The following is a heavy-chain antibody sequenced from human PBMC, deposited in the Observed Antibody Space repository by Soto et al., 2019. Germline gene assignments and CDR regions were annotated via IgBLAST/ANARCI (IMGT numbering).Heavy chain of an antibody. CDR3: AKAGSEYQMHYYYYGMDV. Sequence: GVSLRLSCAASGFTFSSYAMSWVRQAPGKGLEWVSAISGSGGSTYYADSVKGRFTISRDNSKNTLYLQMNSLRAEDTAVYYCAKAGSEYQMHYYYYGMDVWGQGTTVIVSS. J-gene: IGHJ6*02. V-gene: IGHV3-23*01. D-gene: IGHD2-2*01. CDR1: GFTFSSYA. CDR2: ISGSGGST.